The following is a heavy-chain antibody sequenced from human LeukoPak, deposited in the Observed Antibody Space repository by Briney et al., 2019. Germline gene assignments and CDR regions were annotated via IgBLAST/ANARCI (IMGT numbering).Heavy chain of an antibody. CDR1: GGSISSSSYY. V-gene: IGHV4-39*07. CDR2: IYYSGST. Sequence: PSETLSLTCTVSGGSISSSSYYWGWIRQPPGKGLEWIGSIYYSGSTYYNPSLKSRVTISVDTSKNQFSLKLSSVTAADTAVYYCARRGYCSSTSCYPPPLRHANIDYWGQGTLVTVSS. CDR3: ARRGYCSSTSCYPPPLRHANIDY. D-gene: IGHD2-2*01. J-gene: IGHJ4*02.